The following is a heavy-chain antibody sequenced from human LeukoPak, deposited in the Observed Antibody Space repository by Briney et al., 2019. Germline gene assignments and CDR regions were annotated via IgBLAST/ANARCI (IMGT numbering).Heavy chain of an antibody. Sequence: SVKVSCXASGFTFTSSAMQWVRQARGQRLEWIGWIVVGSGNTNYAQKFQERVTITRDMSTSTAYMELSSLRSEDTAVYYCAADLRVVGASFDYWGQGTLVTVSS. CDR1: GFTFTSSA. CDR2: IVVGSGNT. J-gene: IGHJ4*02. CDR3: AADLRVVGASFDY. V-gene: IGHV1-58*02. D-gene: IGHD1-26*01.